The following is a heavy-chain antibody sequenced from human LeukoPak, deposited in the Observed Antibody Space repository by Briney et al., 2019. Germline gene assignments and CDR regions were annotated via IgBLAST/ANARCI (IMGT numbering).Heavy chain of an antibody. CDR2: ISLAGQT. Sequence: SGTLSLTCGVTGGSISGTNWWSWVRQPPGQGLEWIGEISLAGQTNYNPSLNGRVTMSLDKSSNQLSLHLTSVTAADTATYFCSRESGPFCPFGYWGQGTLVIVSS. D-gene: IGHD1-26*01. V-gene: IGHV4-4*02. CDR1: GGSISGTNW. CDR3: SRESGPFCPFGY. J-gene: IGHJ4*02.